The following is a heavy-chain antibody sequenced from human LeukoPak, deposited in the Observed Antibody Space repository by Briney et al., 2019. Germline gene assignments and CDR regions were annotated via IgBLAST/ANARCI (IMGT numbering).Heavy chain of an antibody. J-gene: IGHJ5*02. Sequence: SETLSLTCAVYGGSYSGYYWSWIRQPPGKGLEWIGEINHSGSTNYNPSLKSRVTISVDTSKNQFSLKLSSVTAADTAVYYCARGQQLFDPWGQGTLVTVSS. CDR3: ARGQQLFDP. V-gene: IGHV4-34*01. D-gene: IGHD6-13*01. CDR2: INHSGST. CDR1: GGSYSGYY.